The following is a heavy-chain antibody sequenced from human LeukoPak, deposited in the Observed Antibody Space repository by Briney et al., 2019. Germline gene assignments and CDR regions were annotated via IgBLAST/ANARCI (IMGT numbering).Heavy chain of an antibody. J-gene: IGHJ5*02. CDR1: GFTFNSNC. V-gene: IGHV3-74*03. CDR2: ISGDGSTT. Sequence: GGSLRLSCVASGFTFNSNCMHWVRQAPGKGLVWVSRISGDGSTTAYADPVKGRFTISRDNAQNTLYLQMNSLRVGDTAVYYCARDRSPGWFDPWGQGTLVTVSS. CDR3: ARDRSPGWFDP.